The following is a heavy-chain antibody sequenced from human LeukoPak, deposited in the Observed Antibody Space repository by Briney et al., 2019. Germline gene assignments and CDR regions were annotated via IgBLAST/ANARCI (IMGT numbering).Heavy chain of an antibody. CDR3: AREERRMVRGVICLSWSY. V-gene: IGHV1-2*02. J-gene: IGHJ4*02. CDR1: GYTFTGYF. Sequence: ASVKVSCKASGYTFTGYFMHWVRQAPGQGLEWMGWINPNSGGTNYAQKFQGRVTMTRDTSISTAYMELSRLRSDDTAVYYCAREERRMVRGVICLSWSYWGQGTLVTVSS. D-gene: IGHD3-10*01. CDR2: INPNSGGT.